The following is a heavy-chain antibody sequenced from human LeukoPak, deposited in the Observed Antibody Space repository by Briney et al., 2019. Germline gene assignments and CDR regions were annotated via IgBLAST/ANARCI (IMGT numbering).Heavy chain of an antibody. Sequence: PSETLSLTCTVSGGSISSGSYYWSWIRQPAGKGLEWIGRIYTSGSTNYNPSLKSRVTMSVDTSKNQFSLKLSSVTAADTAVYYCARDLEGWSGYHGPWGQGTLVTVSS. D-gene: IGHD3-3*01. J-gene: IGHJ5*02. CDR2: IYTSGST. CDR1: GGSISSGSYY. CDR3: ARDLEGWSGYHGP. V-gene: IGHV4-61*02.